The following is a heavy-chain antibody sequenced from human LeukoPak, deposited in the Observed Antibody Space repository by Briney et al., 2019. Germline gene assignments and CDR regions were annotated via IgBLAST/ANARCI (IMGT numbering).Heavy chain of an antibody. V-gene: IGHV1-8*01. CDR2: MNTNSGNT. CDR3: AITFCSSTSCYMGGLRAWFDP. Sequence: ASVKVSCKASGYTFTSYDINWVRQAPGQGREWRGWMNTNSGNTGYAQKFQGRVTMTRNTSISTAYMELSSLRSEDTAVYYCAITFCSSTSCYMGGLRAWFDPWGQGTLVTVSS. J-gene: IGHJ5*02. D-gene: IGHD2-2*02. CDR1: GYTFTSYD.